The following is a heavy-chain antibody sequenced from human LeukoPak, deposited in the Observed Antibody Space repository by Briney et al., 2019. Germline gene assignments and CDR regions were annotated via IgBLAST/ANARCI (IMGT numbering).Heavy chain of an antibody. CDR3: AIRSSGWYTIFDY. Sequence: ASVKVSCKLSGYTLSELYIHWVRQAPGKGLEWVGGFDPEDGERVDAQKFQGRVTMTEDTSTDTAYMELSNLRPEDTAVYYCAIRSSGWYTIFDYWGQGTLVTVSS. CDR1: GYTLSELY. J-gene: IGHJ4*02. CDR2: FDPEDGER. D-gene: IGHD6-19*01. V-gene: IGHV1-24*01.